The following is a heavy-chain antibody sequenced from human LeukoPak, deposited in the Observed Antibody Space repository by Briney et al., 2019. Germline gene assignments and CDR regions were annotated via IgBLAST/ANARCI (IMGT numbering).Heavy chain of an antibody. V-gene: IGHV3-43*01. J-gene: IGHJ4*02. CDR1: GFTFDDYT. D-gene: IGHD4-11*01. CDR2: ISWDGGST. Sequence: GGSLRVSCAASGFTFDDYTMHWVRQAPGKGLEWDSLISWDGGSTYYADSVKGRFTISRDNSKNSLYLQMNSLRTEDTALYYCATDITPSSKSGYFDYWGQGTLVTVSS. CDR3: ATDITPSSKSGYFDY.